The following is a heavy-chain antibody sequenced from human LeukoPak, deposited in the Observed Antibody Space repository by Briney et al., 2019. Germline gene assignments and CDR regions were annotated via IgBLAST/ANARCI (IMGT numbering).Heavy chain of an antibody. V-gene: IGHV1-18*01. Sequence: ASVKVSCKASGYTFTSYGISWVRQAPGQGLEWMGWISAYNGNTNYAQKLQGRVTMTTDTSTSTAYMELRSLRSEDTAVYYCARVGYSSSWYLQGTYNWFDPWGQGTLVTVSS. CDR2: ISAYNGNT. D-gene: IGHD6-13*01. CDR1: GYTFTSYG. J-gene: IGHJ5*02. CDR3: ARVGYSSSWYLQGTYNWFDP.